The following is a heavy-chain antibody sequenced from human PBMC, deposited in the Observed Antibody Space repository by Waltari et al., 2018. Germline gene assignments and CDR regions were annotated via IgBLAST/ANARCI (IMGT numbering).Heavy chain of an antibody. CDR3: ARAPVRITIFGVVIKPLDY. Sequence: QVQLQQWGAGLLKPSEPLSLTCAVYGGSFSGYYWSWIRQPPGKGLEWIGEINHSGSTNYNPSLKSRVTISVDTSKNQFSLKLSSVTAADTAVYYCARAPVRITIFGVVIKPLDYWGQGTLVTVSS. CDR2: INHSGST. D-gene: IGHD3-3*01. V-gene: IGHV4-34*01. J-gene: IGHJ4*02. CDR1: GGSFSGYY.